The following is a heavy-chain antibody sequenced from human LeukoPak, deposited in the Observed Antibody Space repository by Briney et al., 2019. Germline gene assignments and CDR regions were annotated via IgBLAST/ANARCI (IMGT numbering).Heavy chain of an antibody. CDR2: INPNSGGT. J-gene: IGHJ4*02. CDR1: GYTFTGYY. Sequence: ASVKVSCKASGYTFTGYYMHWVRQAPGQGGEGMGWINPNSGGTNYAQKFQGRVTMTRDTSISTAYMELSRLRSDDTAVYYCARAGYDFWSGYSSFDYWGQGTLVTVSS. CDR3: ARAGYDFWSGYSSFDY. D-gene: IGHD3-3*01. V-gene: IGHV1-2*02.